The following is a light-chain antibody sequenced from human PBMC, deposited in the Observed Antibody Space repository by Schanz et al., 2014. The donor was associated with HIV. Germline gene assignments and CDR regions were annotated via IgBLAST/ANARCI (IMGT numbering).Light chain of an antibody. CDR3: SSYAGSSTWV. V-gene: IGLV2-8*01. CDR2: EVS. Sequence: QSVLTQPPSASGSPGQSVTISCTGTSSDVGGYNYVSWYQQHPGKAPKLMIYEVSKRPSGVPERFSGSKSGNTASLTVSGLQAEDEADYYCSSYAGSSTWVFGGGTKLTVL. CDR1: SSDVGGYNY. J-gene: IGLJ3*02.